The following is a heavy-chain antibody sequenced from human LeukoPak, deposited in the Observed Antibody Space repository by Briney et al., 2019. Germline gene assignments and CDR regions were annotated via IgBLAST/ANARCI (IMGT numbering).Heavy chain of an antibody. CDR1: GYTFTSYA. CDR3: ARYYSNFLDY. D-gene: IGHD4-11*01. CDR2: ISAYNGNT. V-gene: IGHV1-18*01. Sequence: ASVKVSCKASGYTFTSYAMNWVRQAPGQGLEWMGWISAYNGNTNYAQKLQGRVTMTTDTSTSTAYMELRSLRSDDTAVYYCARYYSNFLDYWGQGTLVTVSS. J-gene: IGHJ4*02.